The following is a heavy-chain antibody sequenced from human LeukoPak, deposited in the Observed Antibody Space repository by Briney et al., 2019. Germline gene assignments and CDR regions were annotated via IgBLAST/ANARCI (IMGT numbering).Heavy chain of an antibody. CDR1: GFSFSSYS. D-gene: IGHD2-2*01. J-gene: IGHJ4*02. CDR3: ARGAFNTSPDY. V-gene: IGHV3-21*05. Sequence: GGSLRLSCAASGFSFSSYSMNWVRQAPGKVLEWISYISTSSGFISYADSVKGRFTISRDNAKNSLYLQMNSLRAEDTAVYYCARGAFNTSPDYWGQGILVTVSS. CDR2: ISTSSGFI.